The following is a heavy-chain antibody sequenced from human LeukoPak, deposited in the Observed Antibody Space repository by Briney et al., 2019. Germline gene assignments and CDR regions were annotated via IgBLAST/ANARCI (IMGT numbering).Heavy chain of an antibody. CDR1: GFTFSSYA. J-gene: IGHJ4*02. CDR3: AKLPIYYDSSGYSLDY. D-gene: IGHD3-22*01. Sequence: PGGSLRLSCAASGFTFSSYAMSWVRQAPGKGLEWVSAISGSGGSTYYADSVKGRFTISRDNSKDTLYLQMNSLRAEDTAVYYCAKLPIYYDSSGYSLDYWGQGTLVTVSS. V-gene: IGHV3-23*01. CDR2: ISGSGGST.